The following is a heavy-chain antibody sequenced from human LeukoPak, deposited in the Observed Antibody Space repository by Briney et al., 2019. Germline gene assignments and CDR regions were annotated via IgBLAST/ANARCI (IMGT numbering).Heavy chain of an antibody. CDR2: INWNGGST. CDR1: GFTFDDYG. CDR3: AKILRAAVTQLYYFDY. J-gene: IGHJ4*02. D-gene: IGHD6-13*01. Sequence: GGSLRLSCAASGFTFDDYGMSWVRQAPGKGLEWVSGINWNGGSTDYADSVKGRFTISRDNSKNTLYLQMNSLRAEDTAVYYCAKILRAAVTQLYYFDYWGQGTLVTVSS. V-gene: IGHV3-20*04.